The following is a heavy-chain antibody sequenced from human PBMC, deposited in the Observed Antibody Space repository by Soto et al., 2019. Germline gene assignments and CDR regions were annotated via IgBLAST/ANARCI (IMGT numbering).Heavy chain of an antibody. Sequence: HPGGSLRLSYAASGFTFSNYGMHWVRQAPGKGLEWVAVISYDGSDKYYADSVKGRFSISRDNSKNTLYLQMNSLRAEDTAVYYCAKVTGYCSSSSCRRDYYYYYGMDVWGQGTTVTVSS. D-gene: IGHD2-2*01. CDR1: GFTFSNYG. V-gene: IGHV3-30*18. J-gene: IGHJ6*02. CDR3: AKVTGYCSSSSCRRDYYYYYGMDV. CDR2: ISYDGSDK.